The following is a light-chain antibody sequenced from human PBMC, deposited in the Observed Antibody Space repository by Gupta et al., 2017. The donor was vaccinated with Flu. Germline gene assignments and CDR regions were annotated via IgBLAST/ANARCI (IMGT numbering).Light chain of an antibody. CDR1: SSNIGSNT. J-gene: IGLJ3*02. CDR2: SNN. V-gene: IGLV1-44*01. CDR3: AAWDDSLNRRV. Sequence: QSVLTQPPSASGTPGQRVTISCSESSSNIGSNTVNWYQQLPGTAPKLLIYSNNQRPSGVPDRFSGSKSGTSASLAISGLQSEDEADYYCAAWDDSLNRRVFGGGTKLTVL.